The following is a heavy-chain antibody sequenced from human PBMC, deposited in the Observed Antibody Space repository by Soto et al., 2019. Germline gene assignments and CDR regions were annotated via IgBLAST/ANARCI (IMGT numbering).Heavy chain of an antibody. D-gene: IGHD3-3*02. V-gene: IGHV1-69*12. CDR3: ARDKDRQQLGGNYYYILDV. Sequence: QVQLMQSGAEVNKPGSSVKVYCKASGGTFSTSAISWVRQAPGEGLEWVGGIMPIFATPDYAQKFQGRVTISADESTATAYLELTSLTTDDTAVYYCARDKDRQQLGGNYYYILDVWGQGTAITVSS. CDR2: IMPIFATP. J-gene: IGHJ6*02. CDR1: GGTFSTSA.